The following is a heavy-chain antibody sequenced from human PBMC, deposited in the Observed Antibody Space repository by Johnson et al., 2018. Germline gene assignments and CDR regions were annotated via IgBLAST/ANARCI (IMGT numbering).Heavy chain of an antibody. CDR1: GFTFSSYG. Sequence: QVQLVESGGGVVQPGRSLRLSCAASGFTFSSYGMHWVRQAPGKGLEWVAVISDDGSNKYYVDSVKGRFTISRDNAKNSLYLQMNSLRAEDAAVYYCARGWWGPTTVVTPGAFDSWGQGTMVTVSS. CDR2: ISDDGSNK. D-gene: IGHD4-23*01. V-gene: IGHV3-30*03. J-gene: IGHJ3*02. CDR3: ARGWWGPTTVVTPGAFDS.